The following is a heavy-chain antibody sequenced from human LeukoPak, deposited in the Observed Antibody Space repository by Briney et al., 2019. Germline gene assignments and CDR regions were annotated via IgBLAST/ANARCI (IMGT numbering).Heavy chain of an antibody. J-gene: IGHJ5*02. CDR3: ARHVEAVAGTGFDP. Sequence: SETLSLTCTVSGRSISSYYWSWIRQPPGKGLEWIGYIYYSGSTNYNPSLKSRVTISVDTSNNQFSLKLSSVTDADTAVYYCARHVEAVAGTGFDPWGQGTLVTVSS. CDR1: GRSISSYY. D-gene: IGHD6-19*01. CDR2: IYYSGST. V-gene: IGHV4-59*08.